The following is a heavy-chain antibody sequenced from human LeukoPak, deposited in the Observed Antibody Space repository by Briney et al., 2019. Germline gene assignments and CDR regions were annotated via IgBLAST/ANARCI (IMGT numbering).Heavy chain of an antibody. Sequence: PGASLRLSCAASEFTFSNYWMHWVRQTPRKGLVWVSHISSDWSTTRSADSEKGRFTISRDNAKNTLYLQMNSLRAEDTAVYYCARVYCSGGTCYSFAYWGQGALVTVSS. V-gene: IGHV3-74*01. CDR2: ISSDWSTT. J-gene: IGHJ4*02. D-gene: IGHD2-15*01. CDR1: EFTFSNYW. CDR3: ARVYCSGGTCYSFAY.